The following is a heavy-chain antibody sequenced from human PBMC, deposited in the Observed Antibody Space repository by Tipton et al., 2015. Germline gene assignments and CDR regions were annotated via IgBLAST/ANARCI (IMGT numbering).Heavy chain of an antibody. Sequence: SLRLSCAASGFTLENYAMHWVRQAPGKGLEWVSGISFNSASINYADSVKGRFSVSRDNAKNSLYLQINNLRTEATALYYCARGSNNWNIRGYLDYWGQGTLVTVSS. CDR3: ARGSNNWNIRGYLDY. CDR2: ISFNSASI. V-gene: IGHV3-9*01. CDR1: GFTLENYA. J-gene: IGHJ4*02. D-gene: IGHD1-20*01.